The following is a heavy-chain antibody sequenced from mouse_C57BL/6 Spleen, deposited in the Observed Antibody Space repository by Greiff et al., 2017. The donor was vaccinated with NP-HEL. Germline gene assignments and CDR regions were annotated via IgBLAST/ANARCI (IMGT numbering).Heavy chain of an antibody. Sequence: EVQLQQSVAELVRPGASVKLSCTASGFNIKNTYMHWVKQRPEQGLEWIGRIDPANGNTKYAPKFQGKAPITADTSSNTAYLQLSSLTSADTAIYYCARPLYYGSPWFAYWGQGTLVTVSA. V-gene: IGHV14-3*01. CDR3: ARPLYYGSPWFAY. D-gene: IGHD1-1*01. J-gene: IGHJ3*01. CDR2: IDPANGNT. CDR1: GFNIKNTY.